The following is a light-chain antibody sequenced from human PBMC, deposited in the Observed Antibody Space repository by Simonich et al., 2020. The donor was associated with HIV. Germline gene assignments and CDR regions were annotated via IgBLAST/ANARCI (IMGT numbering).Light chain of an antibody. V-gene: IGKV3-15*01. Sequence: EIVMTQSPATLSVFPGDRATLSCRASQSVSSNLAWYQQKPGQAPRLLIYGASTRAIGIPARFSGSGSGTEFTLTINSMQSEDFAVYYCQQYYNWPPITFGQGTRLDIK. J-gene: IGKJ5*01. CDR2: GAS. CDR3: QQYYNWPPIT. CDR1: QSVSSN.